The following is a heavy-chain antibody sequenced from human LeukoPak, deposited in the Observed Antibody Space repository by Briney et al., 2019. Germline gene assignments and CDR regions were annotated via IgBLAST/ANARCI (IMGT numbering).Heavy chain of an antibody. CDR1: GGSFSGYY. V-gene: IGHV4-34*01. CDR2: INHSGST. J-gene: IGHJ4*02. D-gene: IGHD3-22*01. Sequence: SETLSLTCAVYGGSFSGYYWSWIRQPPGKGLEWIGEINHSGSTNYNPSLKSRVTISVDTSKNQFSLKLSSVTAADTAVYYCARSYYYDSNIDYWGQGTLVTVSS. CDR3: ARSYYYDSNIDY.